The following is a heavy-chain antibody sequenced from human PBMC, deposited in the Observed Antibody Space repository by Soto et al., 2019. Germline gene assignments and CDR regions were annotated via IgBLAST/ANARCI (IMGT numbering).Heavy chain of an antibody. Sequence: QVQLVQSGAEVKKPGSSVKVSCKASGGTFSSYTISWVRQAPGQGLEWMGRIIPILGIANYAQKFQGRVTITANKPPGTATRGLGRGRAGEGAVFCGGGGGGGGGGGGGSDYWGQGTLVTVSS. J-gene: IGHJ4*02. CDR2: IIPILGIA. V-gene: IGHV1-69*02. D-gene: IGHD3-10*01. CDR3: GGGGGGGGGGGGSDY. CDR1: GGTFSSYT.